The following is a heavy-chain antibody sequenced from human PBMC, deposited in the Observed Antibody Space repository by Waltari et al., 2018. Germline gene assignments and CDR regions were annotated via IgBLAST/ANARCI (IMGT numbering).Heavy chain of an antibody. V-gene: IGHV1-2*04. CDR1: GYSFTSYW. CDR2: NNPKSGGT. D-gene: IGHD6-6*01. CDR3: ERGTSSIAARPFDY. Sequence: VQLVQSGAEVKKPGESLKISCKGSGYSFTSYWIGWVRQMPGKGLEWMGWNNPKSGGTNYAQKFQGWVTMTRETSISTAYKELSRLRSDDTAVYYCERGTSSIAARPFDYWGQGTLVTVSS. J-gene: IGHJ4*02.